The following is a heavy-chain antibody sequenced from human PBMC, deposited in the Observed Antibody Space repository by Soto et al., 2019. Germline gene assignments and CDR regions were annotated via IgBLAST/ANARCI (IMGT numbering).Heavy chain of an antibody. CDR1: GGSIRTGDYY. CDR2: VYYTGTT. D-gene: IGHD5-12*01. V-gene: IGHV4-39*02. J-gene: IGHJ4*02. CDR3: ARGPPFVRGTTIAPRNYYFDY. Sequence: SETLSLTCTVSGGSIRTGDYYWVWIRQTPGRGLEWIGSVYYTGTTYYTPSLQGRVTMSADTSKNTFFLELRSVPAADTAVYFCARGPPFVRGTTIAPRNYYFDYWGQGTLVTVSS.